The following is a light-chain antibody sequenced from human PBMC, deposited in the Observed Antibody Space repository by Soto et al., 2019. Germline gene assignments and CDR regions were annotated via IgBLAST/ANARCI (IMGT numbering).Light chain of an antibody. CDR2: DAS. J-gene: IGKJ4*01. CDR3: QQYDNYPLT. Sequence: KQSPGTLPLSPGQRATLSCRASESISRDYLAWYQQKPGTAPKLLIFDASRLESGVPSRFSGSASGTEFTLTISSLQPDDFATYYCQQYDNYPLTFGGGTKVDIK. V-gene: IGKV1-5*01. CDR1: ESISRDY.